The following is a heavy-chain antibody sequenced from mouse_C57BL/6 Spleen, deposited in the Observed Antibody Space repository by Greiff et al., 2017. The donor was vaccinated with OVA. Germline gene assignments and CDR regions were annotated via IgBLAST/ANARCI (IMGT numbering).Heavy chain of an antibody. CDR1: GFTFSSYG. CDR3: ARHEGSYAMDY. CDR2: ISSGGSYT. Sequence: EVMLVESGGDLVKPGGSLKLSCAASGFTFSSYGMSWVRQTPDKRLEWVATISSGGSYTYYPDSVKGRFTISRDNAKNTLYLQVSSLKSEDTAMYYCARHEGSYAMDYWGQGASVTVSS. D-gene: IGHD6-1*01. V-gene: IGHV5-6*01. J-gene: IGHJ4*01.